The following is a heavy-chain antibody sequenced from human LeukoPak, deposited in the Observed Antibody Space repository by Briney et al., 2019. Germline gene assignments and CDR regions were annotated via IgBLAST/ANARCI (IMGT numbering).Heavy chain of an antibody. CDR3: AKDNQQLAYFDY. Sequence: GGSLRLSCAASGFTFSSYAMSWVRQAPGKGLEWVSAISSSGGSTYYADSVEGRFTISRDNSKNTLYLQMNSLRADDTAVYYCAKDNQQLAYFDYWGQGTLVTVSS. D-gene: IGHD6-13*01. CDR2: ISSSGGST. CDR1: GFTFSSYA. V-gene: IGHV3-23*01. J-gene: IGHJ4*02.